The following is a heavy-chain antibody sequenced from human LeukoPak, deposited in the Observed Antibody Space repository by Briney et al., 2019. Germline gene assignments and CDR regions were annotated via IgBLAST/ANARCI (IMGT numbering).Heavy chain of an antibody. Sequence: GGSLRLSCAASGFTLDDYAMHWVRQAPGKGLEWVSGISWNSGSIGYADSVKGRFTISRDNAKNSLYLQMNSLRAEDTALYYRAKGYYYDSSGSVDYWGQGTLVTVSS. CDR1: GFTLDDYA. J-gene: IGHJ4*02. CDR3: AKGYYYDSSGSVDY. D-gene: IGHD3-22*01. V-gene: IGHV3-9*01. CDR2: ISWNSGSI.